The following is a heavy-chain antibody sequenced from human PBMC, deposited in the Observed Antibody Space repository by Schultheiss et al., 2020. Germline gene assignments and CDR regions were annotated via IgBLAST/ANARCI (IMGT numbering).Heavy chain of an antibody. CDR1: GFTFSSYG. J-gene: IGHJ6*02. Sequence: WGSLRLSCAASGFTFSSYGMHWVRQAPGKGLEWVAVISYDGSNKYYADSVKGRFTISRDNAKNSLYLQMNSLRAEDTALYYCAKASGIAAAGYYYYGMDVWGQGTTVTVSS. CDR3: AKASGIAAAGYYYYGMDV. CDR2: ISYDGSNK. D-gene: IGHD6-13*01. V-gene: IGHV3-30*19.